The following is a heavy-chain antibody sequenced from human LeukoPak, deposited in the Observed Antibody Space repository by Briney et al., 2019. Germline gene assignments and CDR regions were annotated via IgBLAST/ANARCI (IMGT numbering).Heavy chain of an antibody. CDR1: GGSISSSSYY. Sequence: SSETLSLTCTVSGGSISSSSYYWGWIRQPPGKGLEWIGSIYYSGSTYYNPSLKSRVTISVDTSKNQFSLKLSSVTAADTAVYYCARDAAVAGTGNYWGQGTLVTVSS. CDR3: ARDAAVAGTGNY. V-gene: IGHV4-39*07. J-gene: IGHJ4*02. D-gene: IGHD6-19*01. CDR2: IYYSGST.